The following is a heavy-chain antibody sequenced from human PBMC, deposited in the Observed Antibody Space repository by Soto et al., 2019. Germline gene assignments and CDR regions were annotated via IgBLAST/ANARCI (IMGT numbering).Heavy chain of an antibody. V-gene: IGHV3-33*01. CDR2: IWYDGSNK. CDR1: GFTFSSYG. Sequence: GGSLRLSCAASGFTFSSYGMHWVRQAPGKGLEWVAVIWYDGSNKYYADSVKGRFTISRDNSKNTLYLQMNSLRAEDTAVYYCARDGSFRANFDYWGQGTLVTVSS. D-gene: IGHD3-10*01. J-gene: IGHJ4*02. CDR3: ARDGSFRANFDY.